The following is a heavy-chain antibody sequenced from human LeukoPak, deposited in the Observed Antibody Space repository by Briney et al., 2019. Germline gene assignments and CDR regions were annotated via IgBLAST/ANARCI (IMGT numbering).Heavy chain of an antibody. V-gene: IGHV3-11*04. Sequence: GGSLRLSCAASGFTFSDYYMSWIRQAPGKGLEWVSYISSGSSTIYYADSVKGRFTVSRDNGKKSLYLHMNSLRAEDTAMYYCARGESSYGSGSCYFGSWGQGTPVTVSS. CDR1: GFTFSDYY. D-gene: IGHD2-15*01. CDR2: ISSGSSTI. J-gene: IGHJ5*01. CDR3: ARGESSYGSGSCYFGS.